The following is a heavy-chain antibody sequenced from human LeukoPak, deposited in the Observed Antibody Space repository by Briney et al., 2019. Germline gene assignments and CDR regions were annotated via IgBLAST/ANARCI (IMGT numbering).Heavy chain of an antibody. CDR3: ARGTIVVVPAATYYDFWSGYSWFDP. J-gene: IGHJ5*02. D-gene: IGHD3-3*01. CDR1: GGSFSGYY. Sequence: KPSETLSLTCAVYGGSFSGYYWSLIRQPPGKGLEWIGEINHSGSTNYNPPLKSRVTISVDTSKNQFSLKLSSVTAADAAVYYCARGTIVVVPAATYYDFWSGYSWFDPWGQGTLVTVSS. CDR2: INHSGST. V-gene: IGHV4-34*01.